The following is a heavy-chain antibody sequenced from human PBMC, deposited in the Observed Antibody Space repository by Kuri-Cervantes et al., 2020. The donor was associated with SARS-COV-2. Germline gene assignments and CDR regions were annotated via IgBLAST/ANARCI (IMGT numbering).Heavy chain of an antibody. V-gene: IGHV3-30*18. CDR2: ISHDGKNK. Sequence: GGSLRLSCAASGFNFSRTDMHWVRQAPGKGLEWVAVISHDGKNKKCIASGKGRFTISRDNSQNTLYLHMKSLRSEDTAMYYCAKGGGPGSYIPLDYWGQGTLVTVSS. CDR1: GFNFSRTD. D-gene: IGHD1-26*01. J-gene: IGHJ4*02. CDR3: AKGGGPGSYIPLDY.